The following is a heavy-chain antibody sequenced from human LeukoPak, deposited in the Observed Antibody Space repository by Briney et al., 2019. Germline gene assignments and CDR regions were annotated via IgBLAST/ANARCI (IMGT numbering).Heavy chain of an antibody. V-gene: IGHV4-39*07. CDR2: IYYSGTT. CDR3: ARVDVFGVVSSDYYYYYMDV. J-gene: IGHJ6*03. CDR1: GGSISSSSYF. Sequence: SETLSLTCTVSGGSISSSSYFWGWIRQPPGKGPEWIGSIYYSGTTYSNPSLNSRVTISLDTSKNQFSLKLTSVTAADTAVYYCARVDVFGVVSSDYYYYYMDVWGKGTTVTVSS. D-gene: IGHD3-3*01.